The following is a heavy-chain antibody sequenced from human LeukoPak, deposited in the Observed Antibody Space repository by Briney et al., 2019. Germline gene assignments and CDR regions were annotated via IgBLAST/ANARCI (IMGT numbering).Heavy chain of an antibody. D-gene: IGHD3-22*01. CDR3: ARSTTYYYDSSGYRPFDY. Sequence: SETLSLTCTVSGGSISSYYWSWIRQPPGKGLEWIGYIYYSGSTNYNPSLKSRVTISVDTSKNQFSLKLSSVTAADTAVYYCARSTTYYYDSSGYRPFDYWGQGTLVTVSS. V-gene: IGHV4-59*01. CDR1: GGSISSYY. CDR2: IYYSGST. J-gene: IGHJ4*02.